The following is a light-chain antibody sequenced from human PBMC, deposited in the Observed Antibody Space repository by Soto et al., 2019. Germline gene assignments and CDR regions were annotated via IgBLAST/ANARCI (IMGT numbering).Light chain of an antibody. Sequence: QSALTQPASVSGSPGQSITISCTGTSSDVGSHNFVSWYQQRPGKAPKLIIYDVTKRASGVPDRFSGSKSGNTASLTISGLQAEDETDYYCCSYAGIYTWVFGGGTKLTVL. V-gene: IGLV2-11*01. CDR1: SSDVGSHNF. CDR2: DVT. J-gene: IGLJ3*02. CDR3: CSYAGIYTWV.